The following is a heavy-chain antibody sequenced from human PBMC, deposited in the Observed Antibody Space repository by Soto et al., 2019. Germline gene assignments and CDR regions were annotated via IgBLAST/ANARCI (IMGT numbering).Heavy chain of an antibody. CDR2: ISSSSSYT. CDR3: ATGQYYYDSSAYYYS. J-gene: IGHJ4*02. D-gene: IGHD3-22*01. CDR1: GFTFSDYY. Sequence: QVQLVESGGGLVKPGGSLRLSCAASGFTFSDYYMSWIRQAPGKGLEWVSYISSSSSYTNYADSVKGRFTISSDNAKNSLYLQMNSLRAEDTAVYYCATGQYYYDSSAYYYSWGQGTLVTVSS. V-gene: IGHV3-11*05.